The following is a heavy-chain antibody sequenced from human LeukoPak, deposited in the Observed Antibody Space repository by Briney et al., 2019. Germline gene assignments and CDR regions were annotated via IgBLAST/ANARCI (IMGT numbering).Heavy chain of an antibody. CDR1: GYTFTSYG. CDR2: IIPIFGTA. Sequence: VASVKVSCKASGYTFTSYGISWVRQAPGQGLEWMGGIIPIFGTANYARKFQGRVTITADESTSTAYMELSSLRSEDTAVYYCATTILTTVTDNYGMDVWGQGTTVTVSS. V-gene: IGHV1-69*13. D-gene: IGHD4-17*01. J-gene: IGHJ6*02. CDR3: ATTILTTVTDNYGMDV.